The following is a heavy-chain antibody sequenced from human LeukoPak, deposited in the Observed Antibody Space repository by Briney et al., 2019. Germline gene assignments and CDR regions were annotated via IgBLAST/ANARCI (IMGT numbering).Heavy chain of an antibody. V-gene: IGHV1-69*02. Sequence: SVKVSCKASGGTFSSYTISWVRQAPGQGLEWMGRIIPIFGIANYAQKFQRTVTITADKSTSTAYMDLSSLRSEDTAVYYCASEYQLLNYYYYGMDVWGQGTTVTVSS. CDR3: ASEYQLLNYYYYGMDV. CDR2: IIPIFGIA. D-gene: IGHD2-2*01. CDR1: GGTFSSYT. J-gene: IGHJ6*02.